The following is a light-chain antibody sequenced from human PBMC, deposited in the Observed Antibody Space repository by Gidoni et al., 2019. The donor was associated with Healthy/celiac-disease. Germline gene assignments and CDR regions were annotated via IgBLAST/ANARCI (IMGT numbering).Light chain of an antibody. CDR2: DNN. CDR3: GTWDSSLSAVV. J-gene: IGLJ2*01. Sequence: QSVLTQPPSVSAAPGQKVTISCSGSSSNHGHNYVSWYQQLPGTAPKLLLYDNNKRPAGIPDRFSGSKSGTSATLGITGLQTGDEADYYCGTWDSSLSAVVFGGGTKLTVL. CDR1: SSNHGHNY. V-gene: IGLV1-51*01.